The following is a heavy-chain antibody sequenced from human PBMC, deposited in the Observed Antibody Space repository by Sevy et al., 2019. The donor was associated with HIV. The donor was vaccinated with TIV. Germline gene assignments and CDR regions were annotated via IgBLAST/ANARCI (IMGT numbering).Heavy chain of an antibody. CDR2: ISGYNGYT. CDR3: ANEWKNISSWFDP. CDR1: GYSFTNYG. V-gene: IGHV1-18*01. D-gene: IGHD3-3*01. Sequence: ASVKVSCKASGYSFTNYGIGWVRQAPGQGLEWMGWISGYNGYTNYAQNLQGRVTMTTDTSTSTAYMELRSLGSDDTAIYYCANEWKNISSWFDPWGQGTLVTVSS. J-gene: IGHJ5*02.